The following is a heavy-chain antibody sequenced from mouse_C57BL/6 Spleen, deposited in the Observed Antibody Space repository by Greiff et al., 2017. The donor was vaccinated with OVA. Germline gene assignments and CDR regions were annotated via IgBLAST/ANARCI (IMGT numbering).Heavy chain of an antibody. Sequence: VQLQQSGPELVKPGASVKMSCKASGYTFTDYYMHWVKQKPGKGLEWIGEIYPGSGNTYYNEKFKGKATLTADTSSSTAYMQLSSLTSEDSAVYFCATPLLRIDYWGQGTTLTVSS. CDR1: YTFTDYYM. J-gene: IGHJ2*01. D-gene: IGHD1-1*01. CDR2: YPGSGNTY. CDR3: TPLLRIDY. V-gene: IGHV1-83*01.